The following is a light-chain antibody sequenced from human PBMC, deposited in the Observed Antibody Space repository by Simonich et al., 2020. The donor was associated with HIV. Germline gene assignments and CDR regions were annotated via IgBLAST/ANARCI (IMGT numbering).Light chain of an antibody. CDR2: LGS. V-gene: IGKV2-28*01. J-gene: IGKJ5*01. CDR1: HSVLPSNGNNY. CDR3: MQSLQTIT. Sequence: DIVMTQSPLSLPVTPGEPASISCRSSHSVLPSNGNNYLDWYLQKPGQSPQLLIYLGSNRASGVPDRFSGSGSGTDFTLKISRVEAEDVGVYYCMQSLQTITFGQGTRLEIK.